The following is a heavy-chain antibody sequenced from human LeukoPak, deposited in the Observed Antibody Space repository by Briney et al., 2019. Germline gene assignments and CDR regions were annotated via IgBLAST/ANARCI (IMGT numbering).Heavy chain of an antibody. CDR1: GYTLTELS. D-gene: IGHD6-13*01. V-gene: IGHV1-24*01. J-gene: IGHJ6*03. Sequence: ASVKVSCKVSGYTLTELSMHWVRQAPGKGLEWMGGFDPEDGETIYAQKFQGRVTLTEDTSTDTAYMELSSLRSEDTAVYYCARVSTRSSWYRGGVRYYYMDVWGKGTTVTVSS. CDR3: ARVSTRSSWYRGGVRYYYMDV. CDR2: FDPEDGET.